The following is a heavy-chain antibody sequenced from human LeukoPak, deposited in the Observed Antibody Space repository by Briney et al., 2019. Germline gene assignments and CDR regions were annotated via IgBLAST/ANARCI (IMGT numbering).Heavy chain of an antibody. V-gene: IGHV4-61*02. D-gene: IGHD5-12*01. CDR3: ARAGAVPIRLLDP. J-gene: IGHJ5*02. CDR1: GGSISSGSYY. Sequence: PSETLSLTCTVSGGSISSGSYYWSWIRQPAGKGLEWIGRIYTSGSTNYNPSLKSRVTISVDTSKNQFSLKLSSVTAADTAVYYCARAGAVPIRLLDPWGQGTLVTVSS. CDR2: IYTSGST.